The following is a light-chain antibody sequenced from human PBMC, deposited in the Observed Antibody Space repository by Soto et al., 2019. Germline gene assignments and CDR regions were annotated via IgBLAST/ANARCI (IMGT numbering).Light chain of an antibody. CDR2: GAS. V-gene: IGKV3-15*01. CDR1: QGVSGN. Sequence: EIVLTQSPATLSSFPGDRVTLSCRASQGVSGNLSWYQQKPGQAPRLLIYGASTRATGIPARFSGSGSGTEFTLTISSLQSEDFAVYYCQQYNNWPRTFGQGTKVDIK. CDR3: QQYNNWPRT. J-gene: IGKJ1*01.